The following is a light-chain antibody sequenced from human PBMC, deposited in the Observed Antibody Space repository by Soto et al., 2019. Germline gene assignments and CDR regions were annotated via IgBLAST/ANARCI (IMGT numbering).Light chain of an antibody. CDR1: KSVSNN. CDR3: QQYNNWPPWT. J-gene: IGKJ1*01. Sequence: ILMTQSPATLSVSPGERATLSCRASKSVSNNLAWYQQKPGQAPRLLIYDASTRATGIPARFSGSGSGTEFTLTISGLQSEDFVVYYSQQYNNWPPWTFGQGTKVEIK. V-gene: IGKV3-15*01. CDR2: DAS.